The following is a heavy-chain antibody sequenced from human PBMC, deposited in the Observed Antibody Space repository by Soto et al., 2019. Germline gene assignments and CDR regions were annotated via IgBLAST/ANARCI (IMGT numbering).Heavy chain of an antibody. CDR1: GYTFTGYY. D-gene: IGHD2-15*01. J-gene: IGHJ4*02. Sequence: ASVKVSCKASGYTFTGYYMHWVRQAPGQGLEWMGWINPNSGGTNYAQKFQGRVTMTRDTSITTAYMELSRPRSDDTAVYYCARGASGYCIGGSCYAYDYWGQGTLVTVSS. CDR2: INPNSGGT. V-gene: IGHV1-2*02. CDR3: ARGASGYCIGGSCYAYDY.